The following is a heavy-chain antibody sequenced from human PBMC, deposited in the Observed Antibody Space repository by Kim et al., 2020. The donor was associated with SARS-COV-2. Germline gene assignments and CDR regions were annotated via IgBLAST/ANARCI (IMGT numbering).Heavy chain of an antibody. D-gene: IGHD3-3*01. CDR3: ARVARITIFGVVNSAFDI. Sequence: SETLSLTCTVSGGSISSGGYYWSWIRQHPGKGLEWIGYIYYSGSTYYNPSLKSRVTISVDTSKNQFSLKLSSVTAADTSVYYCARVARITIFGVVNSAFDIWGQGTMVTVPS. CDR1: GGSISSGGYY. J-gene: IGHJ3*02. CDR2: IYYSGST. V-gene: IGHV4-31*03.